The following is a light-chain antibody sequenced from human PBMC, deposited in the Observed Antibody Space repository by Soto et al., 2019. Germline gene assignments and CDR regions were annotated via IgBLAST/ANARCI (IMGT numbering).Light chain of an antibody. V-gene: IGKV1-39*01. CDR2: VAS. Sequence: DIQMTQSPSSLSASLGDTVTISCRASQNIENYLHWYQQKAGKAPEVLLYVASSLQSGVPSRFSGSGSGTDFTLTISSLQPEDFVTYYCQQSYSAPFTFGQGTRLE. CDR1: QNIENY. J-gene: IGKJ5*01. CDR3: QQSYSAPFT.